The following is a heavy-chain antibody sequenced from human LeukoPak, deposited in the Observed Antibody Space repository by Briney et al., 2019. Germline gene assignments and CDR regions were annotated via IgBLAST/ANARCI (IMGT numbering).Heavy chain of an antibody. CDR1: GASISSSSYY. Sequence: SETLSLTCTVSGASISSSSYYWGWVRQPPGKGLEWIGSIYYNGNTYYNPSLKSRVTISVDTSKNQFSLKLSSVTAADTAVYYCARGGAKWLQDFDYWGQGTLVTVSS. CDR3: ARGGAKWLQDFDY. V-gene: IGHV4-39*07. D-gene: IGHD5-24*01. J-gene: IGHJ4*02. CDR2: IYYNGNT.